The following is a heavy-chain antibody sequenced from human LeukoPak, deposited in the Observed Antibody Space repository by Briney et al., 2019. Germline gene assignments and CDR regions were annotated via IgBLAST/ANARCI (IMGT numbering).Heavy chain of an antibody. CDR1: GGSISSSSYY. J-gene: IGHJ4*02. CDR2: IYYSGST. Sequence: PSETLSLTCTVSGGSISSSSYYWGWIRQPPGKGLEWIGSIYYSGSTYYNPSLKSRVTISVDTSKNQFSLKLSSVTAADTAVYYCARDSVGVGDLYYFDYWGQGTLVTVSS. V-gene: IGHV4-39*07. D-gene: IGHD3-16*01. CDR3: ARDSVGVGDLYYFDY.